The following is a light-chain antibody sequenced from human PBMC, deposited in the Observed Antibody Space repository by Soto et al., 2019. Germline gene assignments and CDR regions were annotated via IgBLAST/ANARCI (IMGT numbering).Light chain of an antibody. Sequence: QSALTQPASVSGSPGQSITISCTGTSSDIGNYKFVSWYQQHSGKAPKLMIYEGSKRPSGVSNRFSGSKSGNTASLTISGLQAEDEADYYCCSYAGSSTWVFGGGTKVTVL. CDR1: SSDIGNYKF. J-gene: IGLJ3*02. V-gene: IGLV2-23*01. CDR2: EGS. CDR3: CSYAGSSTWV.